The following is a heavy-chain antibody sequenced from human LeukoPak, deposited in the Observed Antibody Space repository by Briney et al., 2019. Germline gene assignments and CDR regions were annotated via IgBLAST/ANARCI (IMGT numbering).Heavy chain of an antibody. CDR2: IYHSGST. V-gene: IGHV4-30-2*01. CDR1: GGSISSGGYS. J-gene: IGHJ5*02. Sequence: SETLSLTCAVSGGSISSGGYSWRWIRQPPGKGLEWIGYIYHSGSTYYNPSLKSRVTISVDRSKNQFSLKLSSVTAADTAVYYCARPRYLIVNWFDPWGQGTLVTVSS. D-gene: IGHD3-16*02. CDR3: ARPRYLIVNWFDP.